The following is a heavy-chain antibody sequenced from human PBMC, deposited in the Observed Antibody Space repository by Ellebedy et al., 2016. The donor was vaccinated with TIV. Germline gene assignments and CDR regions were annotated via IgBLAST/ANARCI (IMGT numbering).Heavy chain of an antibody. J-gene: IGHJ4*02. CDR1: GSSINTHYY. CDR2: KHHTGIT. V-gene: IGHV4-38-2*01. CDR3: ARVYFGEPQFDH. D-gene: IGHD3-10*01. Sequence: SETLSLTCSVSGSSINTHYYWGWIRQSPGKGLEWIANKHHTGITYNNPSLESRVTISLDTSKDQFSLRLTSVTVADTAIYFCARVYFGEPQFDHWGQGIRVTVSS.